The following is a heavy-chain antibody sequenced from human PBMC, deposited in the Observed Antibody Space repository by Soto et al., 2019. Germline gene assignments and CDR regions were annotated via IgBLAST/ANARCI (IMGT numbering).Heavy chain of an antibody. J-gene: IGHJ4*02. Sequence: PGGSLRLSCAASGFTYSTYTMHWVRQAPGKGLEWVAVISYDGSNKYYADSVKGRFTISRDDSKNTLYLQMNSLRAEDTAVYYCAKASSEDWFRIDYWGQGTLVTVSS. CDR3: AKASSEDWFRIDY. V-gene: IGHV3-30*18. CDR2: ISYDGSNK. CDR1: GFTYSTYT. D-gene: IGHD3-9*01.